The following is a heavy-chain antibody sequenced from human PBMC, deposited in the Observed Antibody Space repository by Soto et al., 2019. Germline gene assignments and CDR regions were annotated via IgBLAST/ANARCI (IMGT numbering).Heavy chain of an antibody. CDR3: ARDATYGSGRGPDWYFDL. D-gene: IGHD3-10*01. J-gene: IGHJ2*01. Sequence: EVQLVESGGGLVQPGGSLRLSCAASGFTFNSYDMHGVRQATGKGLEWVSATGTTGDTYYSGSVKGRFTISRENAKNSLYLQMNSLRAGDTAVYYCARDATYGSGRGPDWYFDLWGRGTLVTVSS. V-gene: IGHV3-13*04. CDR2: TGTTGDT. CDR1: GFTFNSYD.